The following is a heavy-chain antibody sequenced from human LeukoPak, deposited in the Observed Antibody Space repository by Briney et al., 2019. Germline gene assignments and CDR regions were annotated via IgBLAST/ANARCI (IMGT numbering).Heavy chain of an antibody. D-gene: IGHD6-19*01. Sequence: PGGSLRLSCAASGLTFSNSGMHRVRQAPGKGLEWVAFIRYDGSNKYYADPVKGRFTISRDNSKNTLYLQMNSLRAEDTAAYYCANSPGGSTGWFPDSWGQGTLVTVSS. CDR1: GLTFSNSG. CDR2: IRYDGSNK. J-gene: IGHJ4*02. CDR3: ANSPGGSTGWFPDS. V-gene: IGHV3-30*02.